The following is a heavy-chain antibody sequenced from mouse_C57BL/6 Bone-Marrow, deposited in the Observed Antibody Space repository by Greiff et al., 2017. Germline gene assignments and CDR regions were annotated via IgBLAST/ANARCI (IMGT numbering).Heavy chain of an antibody. CDR1: GFTFTDYY. D-gene: IGHD1-1*01. Sequence: EVMLVESGGGLVQPGGSLSLSCAASGFTFTDYYMSWVRQPPGKALEWLGFIRNKANGYTTEYRASVKGRFTISRYNSQSILYLQMNALRAEDSATYYCARSHYYGSSYFDYWGQGTPLTVSS. CDR3: ARSHYYGSSYFDY. V-gene: IGHV7-3*01. CDR2: IRNKANGYTT. J-gene: IGHJ2*01.